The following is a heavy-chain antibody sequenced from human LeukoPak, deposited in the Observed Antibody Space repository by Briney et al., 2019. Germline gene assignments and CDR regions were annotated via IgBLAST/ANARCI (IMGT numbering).Heavy chain of an antibody. CDR1: GYTLTELS. CDR2: FDPEDGEK. CDR3: ATGSRVWFGALHY. Sequence: ASVKVSCKVSGYTLTELSMHWVRQAPGKGLEWMGGFDPEDGEKIYAQKFQGRVTMTEDPSTDTAYVELSSLRSEDTAVYYCATGSRVWFGALHYWGQGTLVTVSS. J-gene: IGHJ4*02. V-gene: IGHV1-24*01. D-gene: IGHD3-10*01.